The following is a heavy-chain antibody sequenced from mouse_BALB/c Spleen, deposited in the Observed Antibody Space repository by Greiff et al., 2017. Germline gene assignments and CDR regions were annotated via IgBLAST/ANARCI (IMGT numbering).Heavy chain of an antibody. CDR1: GYSITSDYA. Sequence: EVQLHQSGPGLVKPSHSLSLTCTVTGYSITSDYAWNWIRQFPGNKLEWMGYISYSGSTSYNPSLKSRISFTRYTSKNQFFLQLNSVTTEDTATYYCARLGGYSYAMDYWGQGTSVTVSS. CDR2: ISYSGST. CDR3: ARLGGYSYAMDY. D-gene: IGHD2-3*01. J-gene: IGHJ4*01. V-gene: IGHV3-2*02.